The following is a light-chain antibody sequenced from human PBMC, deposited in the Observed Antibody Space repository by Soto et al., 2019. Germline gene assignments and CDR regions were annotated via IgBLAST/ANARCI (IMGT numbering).Light chain of an antibody. J-gene: IGLJ2*01. V-gene: IGLV2-14*01. CDR2: DVS. CDR1: SSDVGGYNY. Sequence: QSALTQPASVSGSPGQSITISCTGTSSDVGGYNYVSWYQQHPGKAPKLMIYDVSNRPSGVSNRFSGSKSGNTASLTISGLQAEDEADYYCSSYTRISTLAFGRGTKLTVL. CDR3: SSYTRISTLA.